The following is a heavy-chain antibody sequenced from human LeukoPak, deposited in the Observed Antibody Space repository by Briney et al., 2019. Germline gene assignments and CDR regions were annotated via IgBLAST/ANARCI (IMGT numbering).Heavy chain of an antibody. CDR2: INHSGST. Sequence: PSETLSLTCTVSGGSISSSSYYWSWIRQPPGKGLEWIGEINHSGSTNYNPSLKSRVTISVDTSKNQFSLKLSSVTAADTAVYYCARVGPITAAVYYWGQGTLVTVSS. D-gene: IGHD6-13*01. V-gene: IGHV4-39*07. CDR3: ARVGPITAAVYY. CDR1: GGSISSSSYY. J-gene: IGHJ4*02.